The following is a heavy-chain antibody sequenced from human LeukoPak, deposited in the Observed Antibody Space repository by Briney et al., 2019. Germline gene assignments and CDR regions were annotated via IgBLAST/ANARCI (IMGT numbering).Heavy chain of an antibody. J-gene: IGHJ4*02. CDR3: ARGLVVGATGGGDY. D-gene: IGHD1-26*01. V-gene: IGHV1-69*06. Sequence: SVKVSCKASGYTFTGYYMHWVRQAPGQGLEWMGGIIPIFGTANYAQKFQGRVTITADKSTSTAYMELSSLRSEDTAVYYCARGLVVGATGGGDYWGQGTLVTVSS. CDR2: IIPIFGTA. CDR1: GYTFTGYY.